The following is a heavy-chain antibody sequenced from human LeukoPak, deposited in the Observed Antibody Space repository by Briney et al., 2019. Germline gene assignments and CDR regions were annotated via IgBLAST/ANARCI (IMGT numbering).Heavy chain of an antibody. V-gene: IGHV3-48*01. CDR2: VSSSGSTI. CDR3: AKISQYYDILTGYYSNYYYYYMDV. Sequence: GGSLRLSCAASGFTFSSYGMHWVRQAPGKGLEWVSYVSSSGSTIYYADSVKGRFTISRDNSKNTLYLQMNSLRAEDTAVYYCAKISQYYDILTGYYSNYYYYYMDVWGKGTTVTISS. CDR1: GFTFSSYG. D-gene: IGHD3-9*01. J-gene: IGHJ6*03.